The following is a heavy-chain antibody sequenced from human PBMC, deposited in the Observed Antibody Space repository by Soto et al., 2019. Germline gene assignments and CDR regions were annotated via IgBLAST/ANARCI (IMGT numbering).Heavy chain of an antibody. J-gene: IGHJ6*02. CDR2: IYYSGST. D-gene: IGHD5-12*01. V-gene: IGHV4-59*01. CDR1: GDSIRSYY. Sequence: TSETLSLTCTVSGDSIRSYYWTWIRQPPGKGLELIGHIYYSGSTRYNPSLKSRVTISVDMSQNQFSLKLSSVIAEDTAVYYCERGYGGFDNGFDVWGQGTAVT. CDR3: ERGYGGFDNGFDV.